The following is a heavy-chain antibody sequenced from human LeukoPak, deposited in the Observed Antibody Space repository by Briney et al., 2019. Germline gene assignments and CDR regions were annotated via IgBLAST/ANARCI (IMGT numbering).Heavy chain of an antibody. CDR3: AELGITMIGGV. Sequence: GGSLRLSCAASGFTFSNYWMSWVRQAPGKGLEWVSYISSSGSTIYYADSVKGRFTISRDNAKNSLYLQMNSLRAEDTAVYYCAELGITMIGGVWGKGTTVTIFS. CDR2: ISSSGSTI. CDR1: GFTFSNYW. J-gene: IGHJ6*04. D-gene: IGHD3-10*02. V-gene: IGHV3-48*04.